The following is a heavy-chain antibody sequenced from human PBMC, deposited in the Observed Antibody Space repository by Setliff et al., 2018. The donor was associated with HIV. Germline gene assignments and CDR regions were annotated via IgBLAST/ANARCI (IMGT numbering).Heavy chain of an antibody. J-gene: IGHJ4*02. Sequence: SETLSLTCAVSGYSISRGYYWGWIRQPPGKGLEWIGSIYHSGSTYYNPSLKSRVTISVDTSKNQFSLKLSSVTAADTAVYYCARTGNDFWSGYYGGYYFDYWGQGTLVTVSS. D-gene: IGHD3-3*01. CDR1: GYSISRGYY. CDR3: ARTGNDFWSGYYGGYYFDY. V-gene: IGHV4-38-2*01. CDR2: IYHSGST.